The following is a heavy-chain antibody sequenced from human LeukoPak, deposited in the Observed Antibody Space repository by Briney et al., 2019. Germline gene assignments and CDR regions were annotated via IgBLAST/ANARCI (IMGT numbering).Heavy chain of an antibody. CDR1: VCTFSSYV. V-gene: IGHV1-69*04. CDR3: ARSFVRGVIKDFVY. CDR2: IIPNVSIT. Sequence: SVNVSCKASVCTFSSYVISWVRQAPGQGREWMGRIIPNVSITNYAQKLQGRVTINADKYTSTAYMEMSSLRSEDTAVYYCARSFVRGVIKDFVYWGQGTLVTVSS. D-gene: IGHD3-10*02. J-gene: IGHJ4*02.